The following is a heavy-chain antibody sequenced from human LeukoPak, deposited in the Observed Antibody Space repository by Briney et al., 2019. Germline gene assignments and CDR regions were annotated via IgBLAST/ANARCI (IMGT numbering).Heavy chain of an antibody. CDR1: LVMFGSYA. V-gene: IGHV3-23*01. CDR2: ISGSGDST. Sequence: PGGSLRLSCAASLVMFGSYAMIWVRQAPGKGLEWVSGISGSGDSTYYADSVKGRFTISRDNSKKTLYLQMNSLRAEDTAVYYCAKEPRYSSSNYYYYYMDVWGKGTTVTVPS. J-gene: IGHJ6*03. D-gene: IGHD6-19*01. CDR3: AKEPRYSSSNYYYYYMDV.